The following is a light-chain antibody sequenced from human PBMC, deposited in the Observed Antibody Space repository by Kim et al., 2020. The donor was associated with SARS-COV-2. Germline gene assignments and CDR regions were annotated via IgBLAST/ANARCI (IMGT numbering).Light chain of an antibody. CDR3: KSRDSSGNVV. CDR2: GKN. V-gene: IGLV3-19*01. J-gene: IGLJ2*01. CDR1: SLRIYY. Sequence: SSELTQDPAVSVALGQTVRITCQGDSLRIYYASWYQQKPGQAPVLVIYGKNNRTSGIPDRFSGSSSGNTASLTITGAQADDESDYYCKSRDSSGNVVFGGGTQLTVL.